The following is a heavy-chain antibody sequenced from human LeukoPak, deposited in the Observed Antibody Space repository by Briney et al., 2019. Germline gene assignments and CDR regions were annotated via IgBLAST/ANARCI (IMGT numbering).Heavy chain of an antibody. CDR2: INSDGSVT. CDR1: GFTFTNYW. Sequence: GGSLRLSCAASGFTFTNYWIHWVRQAPGEGLVWVSRINSDGSVTRYADSVKGRFTISRDNAKNTVFLQMNSLKTEDTAVYYCARDLGALDSWGQGTLVTVSS. D-gene: IGHD6-6*01. J-gene: IGHJ4*02. V-gene: IGHV3-74*01. CDR3: ARDLGALDS.